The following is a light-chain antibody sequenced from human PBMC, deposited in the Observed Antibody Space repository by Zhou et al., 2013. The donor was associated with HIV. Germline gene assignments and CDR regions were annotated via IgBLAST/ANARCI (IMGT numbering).Light chain of an antibody. V-gene: IGKV3-20*01. J-gene: IGKJ2*01. CDR1: QSVSSY. CDR2: GAS. CDR3: QQYGSSPYT. Sequence: EIVLTQSPVTLSLSPGEGVTLSCRASQSVSSYLAWYQQKPGHSPRLLIYGASARATGIPDRFSGSGFGTDFTLTISRLEPEDFAVYYCQQYGSSPYTFGQGTKLEIK.